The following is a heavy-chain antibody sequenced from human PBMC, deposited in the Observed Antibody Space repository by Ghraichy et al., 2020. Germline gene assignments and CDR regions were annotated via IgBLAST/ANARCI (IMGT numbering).Heavy chain of an antibody. V-gene: IGHV3-11*06. Sequence: GGSLRLSCAASGFTFSDYYMSWIRQAPGKGLEWVSYISSSSSYTNYADSVKGRFTISRDNAKNSLYLQMNSLRAEDTAVYYCARDRYFHRIAPTNWFDPWGQGTLVTVSS. D-gene: IGHD1-26*01. CDR1: GFTFSDYY. CDR2: ISSSSSYT. J-gene: IGHJ5*02. CDR3: ARDRYFHRIAPTNWFDP.